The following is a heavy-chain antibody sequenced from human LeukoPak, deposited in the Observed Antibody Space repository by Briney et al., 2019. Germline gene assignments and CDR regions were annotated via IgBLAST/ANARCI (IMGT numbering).Heavy chain of an antibody. CDR3: LSRYGAY. CDR2: ISSDGSTT. CDR1: GFTFSDNR. V-gene: IGHV3-74*01. J-gene: IGHJ4*02. Sequence: GGSLRLSCAASGFTFSDNRMHWVRQAPGKGLVWVSRISSDGSTTTYADSVKGRFTISRDNAKNTLYLQMNSLRAEDTAVYYCLSRYGAYWGQGTLVTVSS. D-gene: IGHD5/OR15-5a*01.